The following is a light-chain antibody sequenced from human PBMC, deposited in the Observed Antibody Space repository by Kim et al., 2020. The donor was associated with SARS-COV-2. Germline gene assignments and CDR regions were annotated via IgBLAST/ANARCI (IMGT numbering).Light chain of an antibody. CDR2: AAS. J-gene: IGKJ4*01. CDR3: QQSYSTPVT. CDR1: QSISSY. Sequence: ASVGDRVTITCRASQSISSYLNWYQQRPGKAPNLLIYAASSLQSGVPSRFSGSGSGTDFTLTISSLQPEDFATYHCQQSYSTPVTFGGGTKVDIK. V-gene: IGKV1-39*01.